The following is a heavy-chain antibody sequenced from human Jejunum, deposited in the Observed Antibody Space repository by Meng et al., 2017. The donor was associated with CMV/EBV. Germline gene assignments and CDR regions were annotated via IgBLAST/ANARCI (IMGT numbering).Heavy chain of an antibody. CDR2: IYYSGST. V-gene: IGHV4-39*01. CDR3: ARTGGWFDP. D-gene: IGHD3-10*01. Sequence: LTCTVSGGSIRSSSYYWGWIRQPPGKGLEWIGSIYYSGSTYYNPSLKSRVTISVDTSKNQFSLKLSSVTAADTAVYYCARTGGWFDPWGQGTLVTVSS. J-gene: IGHJ5*02. CDR1: GGSIRSSSYY.